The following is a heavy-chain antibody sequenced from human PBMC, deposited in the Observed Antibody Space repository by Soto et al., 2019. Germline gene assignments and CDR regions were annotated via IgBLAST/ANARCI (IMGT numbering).Heavy chain of an antibody. V-gene: IGHV4-34*01. D-gene: IGHD2-8*02. CDR3: ARDKITGLFDY. Sequence: QVQLQQWGAGLLKPSETLSLTCAVYGGSFSGYSWTWIRQPPGTGLEWIGEINHTGSTNYNPSLKXXVTISLDTSKNQFSPKLTSVTAADTAVYYCARDKITGLFDYWGQGTLVTVSS. CDR2: INHTGST. CDR1: GGSFSGYS. J-gene: IGHJ4*02.